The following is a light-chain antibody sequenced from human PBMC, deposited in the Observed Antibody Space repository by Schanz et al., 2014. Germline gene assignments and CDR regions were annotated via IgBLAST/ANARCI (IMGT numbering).Light chain of an antibody. V-gene: IGLV1-51*01. CDR2: DNN. CDR3: GTLDASLSAGGV. CDR1: SSNIGNNF. J-gene: IGLJ3*02. Sequence: QSVLTQPPSVSAAPGQKVTISCSGSSSNIGNNFVSWYQHLPGTAPKLVIYDNNKRPSGIPDRFSGSKSGTSATLGITGLQTGDEADYYCGTLDASLSAGGVFGGGTKLTVL.